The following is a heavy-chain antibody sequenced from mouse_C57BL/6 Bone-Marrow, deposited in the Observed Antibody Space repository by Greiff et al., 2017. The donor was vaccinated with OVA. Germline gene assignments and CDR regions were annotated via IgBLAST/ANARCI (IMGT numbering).Heavy chain of an antibody. D-gene: IGHD1-1*01. CDR1: GFTFSDYG. CDR3: AIDDCYGSYWYFDV. J-gene: IGHJ1*03. Sequence: EVKVVDSGGGLVKPGGSLKLSCAASGFTFSDYGMHWVRQAPEKGLEWVAYISSGSSTIYYADTVKGRFTISRDNAKNTLFLQMTRLRSEDTAMYYCAIDDCYGSYWYFDVWGTGTTVTVSS. CDR2: ISSGSSTI. V-gene: IGHV5-17*01.